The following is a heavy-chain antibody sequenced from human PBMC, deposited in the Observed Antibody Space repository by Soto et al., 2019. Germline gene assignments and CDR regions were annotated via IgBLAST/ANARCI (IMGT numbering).Heavy chain of an antibody. CDR3: AKGSLLWFGESTYYGMDV. CDR2: ISYDGSNK. D-gene: IGHD3-10*01. V-gene: IGHV3-30*18. CDR1: GLTFSSYG. Sequence: WWSLRLSCAASGLTFSSYGMNWVRQAPGKGLEWVAVISYDGSNKYYADSVKGRFTISRDNSKNTLYPQMNSLRAEDTAVYYCAKGSLLWFGESTYYGMDVWGQGTTVTVS. J-gene: IGHJ6*02.